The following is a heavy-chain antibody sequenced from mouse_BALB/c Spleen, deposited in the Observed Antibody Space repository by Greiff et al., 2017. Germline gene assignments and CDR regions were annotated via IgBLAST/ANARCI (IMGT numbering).Heavy chain of an antibody. J-gene: IGHJ4*01. CDR1: GYTFTSYW. V-gene: IGHV1S22*01. Sequence: LQHPGSELVRPGASVKLSCKASGYTFTSYWRHWGKQRPGQGLEWIGNIYPGSGSTNYDEKFKSKATLTVDTSSSTAYMQLSSLTSEDSAVYYCTREYGNYVRFTHAMDYWGQGTSVTVSS. CDR2: IYPGSGST. CDR3: TREYGNYVRFTHAMDY. D-gene: IGHD2-10*02.